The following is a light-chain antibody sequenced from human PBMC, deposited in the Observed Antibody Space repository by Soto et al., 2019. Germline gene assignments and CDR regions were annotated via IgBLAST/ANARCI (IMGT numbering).Light chain of an antibody. CDR3: QKYNNWPPIT. J-gene: IGKJ5*01. CDR1: QSVSSN. CDR2: VAS. V-gene: IGKV3-15*01. Sequence: EIVMTQSPATLSVSPGERATLSCRASQSVSSNLAWYQQKPGQAPRLLIYVASTRATGIPARFSGSGSGTEFALTISSLQSEDFAVYYCQKYNNWPPITFGQGTRLEIK.